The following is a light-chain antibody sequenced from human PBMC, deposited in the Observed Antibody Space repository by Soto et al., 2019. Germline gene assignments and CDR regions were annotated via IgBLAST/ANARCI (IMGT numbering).Light chain of an antibody. Sequence: QSALTQPPSVSGAPGQRVTISCTGYNSNIGAGYDVHWYQQRPGTAPKLLIYGNSNRPSGVPDRFSASKSGTSASLAITGLQAEDEADYYCQSYDSSLSGWVFGGGTKRTVL. CDR3: QSYDSSLSGWV. CDR1: NSNIGAGYD. CDR2: GNS. J-gene: IGLJ3*02. V-gene: IGLV1-40*01.